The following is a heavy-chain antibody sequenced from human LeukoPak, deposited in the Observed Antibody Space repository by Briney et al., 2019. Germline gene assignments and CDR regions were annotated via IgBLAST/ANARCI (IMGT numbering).Heavy chain of an antibody. J-gene: IGHJ5*02. Sequence: PPETLSLTCAVYGGSFSGYYWSWIRQPPGKGLEWIGEINHSGSTNYNPSLKSRVTISVDTSKNQFSLKLSSVTAADTAVYYCASPRGYSYGANWFDPWGQGTLVTVSS. CDR3: ASPRGYSYGANWFDP. CDR2: INHSGST. D-gene: IGHD5-18*01. V-gene: IGHV4-34*01. CDR1: GGSFSGYY.